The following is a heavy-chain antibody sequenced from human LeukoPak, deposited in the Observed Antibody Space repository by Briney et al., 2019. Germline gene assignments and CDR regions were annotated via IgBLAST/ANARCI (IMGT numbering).Heavy chain of an antibody. Sequence: ASVKVSCKASGYTFTSYDINWVRQATGQGLEWMGWMNPNSGNTGYAQKFQGRVTITRNTSISTAYMELSSLRSEDTAVYYCARVRGGIQLRKYYFDYWGQGTLVTASS. CDR3: ARVRGGIQLRKYYFDY. J-gene: IGHJ4*02. CDR2: MNPNSGNT. D-gene: IGHD5-18*01. V-gene: IGHV1-8*03. CDR1: GYTFTSYD.